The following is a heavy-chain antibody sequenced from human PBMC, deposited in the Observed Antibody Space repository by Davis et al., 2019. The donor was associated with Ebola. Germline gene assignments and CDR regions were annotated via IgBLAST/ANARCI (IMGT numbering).Heavy chain of an antibody. CDR1: GFTFSSYG. CDR2: IWYDGSNK. J-gene: IGHJ4*02. Sequence: PGGSLRLSCAASGFTFSSYGMHWVRQAPGKGLEWVAVIWYDGSNKYYADSVKGRFTISRDNSKNTLYLQMNSLRAEDTAVYYCATCQWLLPTYYWGQGTLVTVSS. D-gene: IGHD3-22*01. CDR3: ATCQWLLPTYY. V-gene: IGHV3-33*01.